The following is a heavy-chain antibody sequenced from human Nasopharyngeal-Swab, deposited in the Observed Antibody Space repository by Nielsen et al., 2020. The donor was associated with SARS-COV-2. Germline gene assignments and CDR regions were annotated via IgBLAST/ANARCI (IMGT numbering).Heavy chain of an antibody. CDR2: IIPIFGTA. Sequence: SVKVSCKASGGTFSSYAISWVRQAPGQGLEWMGGIIPIFGTANYAQKFQGRVTITADESTSTAHMELSSLRSEDTAVYYCARDSGIVVRLSYYYYMDVWGKGTTVTVSS. CDR1: GGTFSSYA. CDR3: ARDSGIVVRLSYYYYMDV. V-gene: IGHV1-69*13. J-gene: IGHJ6*03. D-gene: IGHD6-6*01.